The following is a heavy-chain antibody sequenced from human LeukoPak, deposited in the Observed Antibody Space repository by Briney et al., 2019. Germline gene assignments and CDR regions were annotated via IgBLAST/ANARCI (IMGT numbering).Heavy chain of an antibody. V-gene: IGHV1-2*02. CDR2: INPNSGGT. J-gene: IGHJ6*03. D-gene: IGHD3-10*01. CDR3: ARVNMVRGVHYYYYYMDV. Sequence: ASVKVSCKASGYTFTGYYMHWVRQAPGQGLEWMGWINPNSGGTNYAQKFQGRVTMTRDTSIRTAYMDLSWLRSDDTAVYYCARVNMVRGVHYYYYYMDVWGKGTTVTVSS. CDR1: GYTFTGYY.